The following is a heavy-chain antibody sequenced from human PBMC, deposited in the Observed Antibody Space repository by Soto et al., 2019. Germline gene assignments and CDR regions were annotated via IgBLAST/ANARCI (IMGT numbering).Heavy chain of an antibody. V-gene: IGHV3-30*03. Sequence: HPVGSLRLSCAASGFSFSSYGMEWVRLARGKGLEWVAATTYDGGIKHYVDSVKGRFTISRDNSKNTLYLQMNSLRVEDTATYYCAGALENPYFYYGLNVWGQGTTVTVSS. D-gene: IGHD1-1*01. CDR2: TTYDGGIK. CDR1: GFSFSSYG. J-gene: IGHJ6*02. CDR3: AGALENPYFYYGLNV.